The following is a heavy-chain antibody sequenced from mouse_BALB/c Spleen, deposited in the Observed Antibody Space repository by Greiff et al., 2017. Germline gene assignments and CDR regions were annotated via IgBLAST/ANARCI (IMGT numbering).Heavy chain of an antibody. CDR1: GYTFTSYW. J-gene: IGHJ1*01. CDR3: TRGGLLRDWYFDV. D-gene: IGHD1-1*01. V-gene: IGHV1-5*01. Sequence: EVQLQQSGTVLVRPGASVKMSCKASGYTFTSYWMHWVKQRPGQGLEWIGAIYPGNSDTSYNQKFKGKAKLTAVTSTSTAYMELSSLTNEDSAVYYCTRGGLLRDWYFDVWGAGTTVTVSA. CDR2: IYPGNSDT.